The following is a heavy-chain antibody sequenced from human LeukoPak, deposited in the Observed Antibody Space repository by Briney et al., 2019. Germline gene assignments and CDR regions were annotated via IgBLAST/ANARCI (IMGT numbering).Heavy chain of an antibody. Sequence: GGSLRLSCAASGFTFSSYTMNCVRQAPGKGREWASSISATSKYIYYAHSVRGRFTISRDNAKNSLYLQMNSLRAEDTAVYYCARDESSSWIRVLDYYYLDVWGKGTTVTVSS. CDR2: ISATSKYI. CDR1: GFTFSSYT. CDR3: ARDESSSWIRVLDYYYLDV. D-gene: IGHD6-13*01. J-gene: IGHJ6*03. V-gene: IGHV3-21*06.